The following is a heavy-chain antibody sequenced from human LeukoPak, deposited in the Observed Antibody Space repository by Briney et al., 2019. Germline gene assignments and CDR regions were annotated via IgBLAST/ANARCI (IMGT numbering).Heavy chain of an antibody. Sequence: PSETLSLTCTVSGGSISSYYWSWIRQPPGKGLEWIGYIYYSGSTNYNPSLKSRVTISVDTSKNQFSLKLSSVTAADTAVYYCASPGIAARPGAFDIWGQGTMVTVSS. D-gene: IGHD6-6*01. CDR1: GGSISSYY. J-gene: IGHJ3*02. V-gene: IGHV4-59*01. CDR2: IYYSGST. CDR3: ASPGIAARPGAFDI.